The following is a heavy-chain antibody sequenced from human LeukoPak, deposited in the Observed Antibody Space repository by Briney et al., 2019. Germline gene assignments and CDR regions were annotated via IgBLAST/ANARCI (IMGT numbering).Heavy chain of an antibody. CDR2: ISSSSSII. D-gene: IGHD7-27*01. V-gene: IGHV3-48*04. J-gene: IGHJ2*01. Sequence: GGSLRLSCAASGFTFSSYSMNWVRQAPGQGLEWVSYISSSSSIIYYADSVKGRFTISRDNAKNSLYLQMNSLRAEDTAVYYCARAVPSWGWYFDLWGRGTLVTVSS. CDR1: GFTFSSYS. CDR3: ARAVPSWGWYFDL.